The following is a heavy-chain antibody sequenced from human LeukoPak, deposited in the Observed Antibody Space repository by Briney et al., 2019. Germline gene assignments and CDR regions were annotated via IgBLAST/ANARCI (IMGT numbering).Heavy chain of an antibody. CDR3: ARPPYRGSHFDY. D-gene: IGHD1-26*01. CDR2: INHSGST. J-gene: IGHJ4*02. V-gene: IGHV4-34*01. CDR1: GGSFSGYY. Sequence: SETLSLTCAVYGGSFSGYYWSWIRQPPGKGLEWIGEINHSGSTNYNPSLKSRVTISVDTSKNQFSLKLSSVTAADTAVYYCARPPYRGSHFDYWGQETLVTVSS.